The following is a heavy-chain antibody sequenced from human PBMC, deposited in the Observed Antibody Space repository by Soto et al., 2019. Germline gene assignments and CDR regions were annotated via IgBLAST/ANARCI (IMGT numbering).Heavy chain of an antibody. CDR1: GYRFASYW. CDR2: IDPSDSDT. CDR3: AVEGNSPY. V-gene: IGHV5-10-1*01. Sequence: EVQLVQSGAEVKKPGESPRISCKGSGYRFASYWIRWMRQMPGKGLEWMGRIDPSDSDTNYSPSFQGHVTISVDKSISTAYLQWSSLKASDTAMYYCAVEGNSPYWGQGTLVTVSS. D-gene: IGHD1-7*01. J-gene: IGHJ4*02.